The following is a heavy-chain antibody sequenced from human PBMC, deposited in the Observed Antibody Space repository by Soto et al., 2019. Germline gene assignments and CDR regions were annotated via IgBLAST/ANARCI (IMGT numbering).Heavy chain of an antibody. D-gene: IGHD1-26*01. CDR1: GFTFRSYG. V-gene: IGHV3-30*18. Sequence: QVQLVESGGGVVQPGRSLRLSCAASGFTFRSYGMHWVRQAPGKGLEWVAVISYDGSNKYYADSVKGRFTISRDNSKNTLYLQMSSLRAEDTAVYYCAKGGVGSTSNAFDIWGQGTMVTVSS. J-gene: IGHJ3*02. CDR2: ISYDGSNK. CDR3: AKGGVGSTSNAFDI.